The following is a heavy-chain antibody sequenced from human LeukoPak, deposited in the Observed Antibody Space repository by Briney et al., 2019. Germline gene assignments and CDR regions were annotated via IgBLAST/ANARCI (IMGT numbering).Heavy chain of an antibody. CDR1: GGSFSGYY. D-gene: IGHD2-2*01. J-gene: IGHJ6*03. CDR3: AREEGYCSSTSCYWGGNYYYYYYMDV. CDR2: INHSGST. Sequence: SETLSLTCAVYGGSFSGYYWSWIRQPPGKGLEWIGEINHSGSTNYNPSLKSRVTISVDTSKNQFSLKLSSVTAADTAVYYCAREEGYCSSTSCYWGGNYYYYYYMDVWGKGTTVTVSS. V-gene: IGHV4-34*01.